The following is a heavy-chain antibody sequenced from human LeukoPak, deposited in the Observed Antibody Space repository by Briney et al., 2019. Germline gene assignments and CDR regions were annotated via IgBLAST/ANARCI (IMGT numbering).Heavy chain of an antibody. J-gene: IGHJ6*02. V-gene: IGHV3-33*01. D-gene: IGHD2-21*02. Sequence: VGSLSLSCAASGFPSCSFGMHWVRQGPGKGREWVAVIWNDGSNKYYAESVKGRFTISRDNSKNTLYLQMNSLRAEDTGIYYCARDRGAVTVYYGMDVWGQGTTVTVSS. CDR1: GFPSCSFG. CDR2: IWNDGSNK. CDR3: ARDRGAVTVYYGMDV.